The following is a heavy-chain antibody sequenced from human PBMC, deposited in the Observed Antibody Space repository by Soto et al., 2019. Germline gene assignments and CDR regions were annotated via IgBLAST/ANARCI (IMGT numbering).Heavy chain of an antibody. D-gene: IGHD6-6*01. V-gene: IGHV3-23*01. CDR1: GFTFSSYA. J-gene: IGHJ5*02. CDR2: ISGSGGST. CDR3: AKGSIAARRYNWFDP. Sequence: GGSLRLSCAASGFTFSSYAMSWVRQAPGKGLEWVSAISGSGGSTYYADSVKGRFTISRDNSKNTLYLQMNSLRAEDTAVYYCAKGSIAARRYNWFDPWGQGTLVTVSS.